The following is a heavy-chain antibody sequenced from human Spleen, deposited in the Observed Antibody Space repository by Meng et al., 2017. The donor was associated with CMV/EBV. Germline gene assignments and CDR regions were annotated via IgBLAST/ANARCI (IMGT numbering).Heavy chain of an antibody. V-gene: IGHV1-18*01. D-gene: IGHD1-26*01. CDR1: GYTFTNYG. CDR2: ISAYNGNT. CDR3: ARGQKWELIEGADDY. J-gene: IGHJ4*02. Sequence: ASVKVSCKASGYTFTNYGTSWVRQAPGQGLEWMGWISAYNGNTNYAQKLQGRVTMTTDTSTSTAYMELRSRRSDDTAVYYCARGQKWELIEGADDYWGQGTLVTVSS.